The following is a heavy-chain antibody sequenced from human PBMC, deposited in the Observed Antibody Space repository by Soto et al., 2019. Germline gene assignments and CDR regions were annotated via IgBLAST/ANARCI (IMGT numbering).Heavy chain of an antibody. D-gene: IGHD3-22*01. J-gene: IGHJ4*02. CDR3: AAGGSGYYDN. CDR1: GFTFSTYW. V-gene: IGHV3-74*01. Sequence: EVQLVESGGDLVQPGGSLSLSCAASGFTFSTYWMHWVRQAPGKGLLWVSRIKTDGTYATYADSVKGRLTNSRDTVKNKLYRQMNSHRVEDASVNDCAAGGSGYYDNWGQGTLVTVSS. CDR2: IKTDGTYA.